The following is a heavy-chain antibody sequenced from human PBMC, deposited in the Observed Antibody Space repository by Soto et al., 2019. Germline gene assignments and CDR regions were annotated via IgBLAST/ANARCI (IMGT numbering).Heavy chain of an antibody. CDR1: GFMFSAYA. CDR2: ISYEGTNK. J-gene: IGHJ4*01. V-gene: IGHV3-30*04. Sequence: GGSLRLSCAASGFMFSAYAMLWVRQAPGKGLEWVAAISYEGTNKYYADSIRGRFTISRDNSANTPFLQVNSLRREATAMSYCARAPSPYTSGWYGIDFWGHGTLVTVSS. D-gene: IGHD6-19*01. CDR3: ARAPSPYTSGWYGIDF.